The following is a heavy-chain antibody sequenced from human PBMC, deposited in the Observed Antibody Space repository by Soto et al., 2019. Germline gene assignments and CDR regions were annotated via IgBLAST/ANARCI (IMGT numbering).Heavy chain of an antibody. Sequence: SAEHPCYGAGDNISCSYLHLVRQAPGQGVEWMGWINPNSGGTNYAQKFQGWVTMTRDTSISTAYMELSRLRSDDTAVYYCARGKVVAATMIYFFYGMDVWRQGPTVT. D-gene: IGHD2-15*01. CDR1: GDNISCSY. J-gene: IGHJ6*01. V-gene: IGHV1-2*04. CDR3: ARGKVVAATMIYFFYGMDV. CDR2: INPNSGGT.